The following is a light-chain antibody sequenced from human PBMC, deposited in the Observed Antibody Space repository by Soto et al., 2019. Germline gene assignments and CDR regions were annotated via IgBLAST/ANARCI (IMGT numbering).Light chain of an antibody. J-gene: IGKJ4*01. Sequence: EIVLTQSPGTLSLSPGERATLSYRASQSVSSSYLAWYQQKPGQAPRLLIYGASSRATGIPDRFSGSGSGTDFTLTISRLEPEDFAVYYCKQYGSSPLTFGGGTKVEIK. CDR2: GAS. V-gene: IGKV3-20*01. CDR3: KQYGSSPLT. CDR1: QSVSSSY.